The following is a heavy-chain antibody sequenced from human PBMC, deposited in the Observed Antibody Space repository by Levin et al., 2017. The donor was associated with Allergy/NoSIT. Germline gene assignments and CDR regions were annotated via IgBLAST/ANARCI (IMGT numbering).Heavy chain of an antibody. J-gene: IGHJ6*02. D-gene: IGHD1-26*01. CDR3: ARVGGSSFSYYYYYGMDV. V-gene: IGHV1-18*01. CDR2: ISAYNGNT. CDR1: GYTFTSYG. Sequence: ASVKVSCKASGYTFTSYGISWVRQAPGQGLEWMGWISAYNGNTNYAQKLQGRVTMTTDTSTSTAYMELRSLRSDDTAVYYCARVGGSSFSYYYYYGMDVWGQGTTVTVAS.